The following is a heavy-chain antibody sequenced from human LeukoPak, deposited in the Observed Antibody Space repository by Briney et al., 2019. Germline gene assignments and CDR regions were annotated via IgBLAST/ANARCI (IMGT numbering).Heavy chain of an antibody. CDR3: ARDCLGSQFWSGYYLGPDNYFDY. Sequence: GGSLRLSCAASGFTFSSYSMNWVRQAPGKGLEWVSSISSSSSYIYYADSVKGRFTIFRDNAKNSLYLQMNSLRAEDTAAYYCARDCLGSQFWSGYYLGPDNYFDYWGQGSLVTVSS. J-gene: IGHJ4*02. V-gene: IGHV3-21*01. CDR2: ISSSSSYI. CDR1: GFTFSSYS. D-gene: IGHD3-3*01.